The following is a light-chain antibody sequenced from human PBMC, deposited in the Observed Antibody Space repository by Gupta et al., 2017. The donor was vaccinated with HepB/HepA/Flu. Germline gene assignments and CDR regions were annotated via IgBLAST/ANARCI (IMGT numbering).Light chain of an antibody. V-gene: IGLV1-51*02. Sequence: QSVLTQPPSVSAAPGQKVTISCSGSSSNIGNNYVSWYQQLPGTAPKLLIYEKKKRPSGIPDRFSGSKSGNSATLAITGLQTGDEAEYYCGTWDSSLSAVVFGGGTKLTVL. CDR3: GTWDSSLSAVV. J-gene: IGLJ2*01. CDR2: EKK. CDR1: SSNIGNNY.